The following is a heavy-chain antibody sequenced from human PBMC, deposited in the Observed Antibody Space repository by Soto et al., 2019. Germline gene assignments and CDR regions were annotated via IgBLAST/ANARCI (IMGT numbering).Heavy chain of an antibody. CDR2: ITSGSSTI. CDR3: VRDAGSLGY. V-gene: IGHV3-48*01. D-gene: IGHD3-10*01. Sequence: ESGGGLVQPGGSLRLSCVVSGFTFNSYSMDWVRQAPGKGLEWVSYITSGSSTIHYADSVKGRFTISRDNAKNSVFLQMNSLRVEDTAVYYCVRDAGSLGYWGQGTLVTVSS. CDR1: GFTFNSYS. J-gene: IGHJ4*02.